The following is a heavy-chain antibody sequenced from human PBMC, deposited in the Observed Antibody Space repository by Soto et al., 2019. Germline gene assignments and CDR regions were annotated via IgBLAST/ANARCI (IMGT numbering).Heavy chain of an antibody. D-gene: IGHD3-22*01. Sequence: EVQLLESGGGLEQPGGSLRLSGAAFGLTFSSYPMSWVRQAPGRGLEWVSTFSGNGGYTYYADSVKGRFTISRDNSKNTLYLQMNSLRAEDTAVYYCAKTYYFDTSGRASDIWGQGTMVTVSS. CDR1: GLTFSSYP. J-gene: IGHJ3*02. CDR2: FSGNGGYT. V-gene: IGHV3-23*01. CDR3: AKTYYFDTSGRASDI.